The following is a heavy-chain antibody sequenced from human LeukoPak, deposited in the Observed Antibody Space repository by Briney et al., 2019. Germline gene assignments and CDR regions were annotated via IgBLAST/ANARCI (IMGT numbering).Heavy chain of an antibody. J-gene: IGHJ6*03. Sequence: LPGGSLRLSCAASGFTFSSYWMSWVRQAPGKGLEWVAVISYDGSNKYYADSVKGRFTISRDNSKNTLYLQMNSLRAEDTAVYYCARGNVLRFLEGFDYMDVWGKGTTVTVSS. D-gene: IGHD3-3*01. V-gene: IGHV3-30-3*01. CDR1: GFTFSSYW. CDR2: ISYDGSNK. CDR3: ARGNVLRFLEGFDYMDV.